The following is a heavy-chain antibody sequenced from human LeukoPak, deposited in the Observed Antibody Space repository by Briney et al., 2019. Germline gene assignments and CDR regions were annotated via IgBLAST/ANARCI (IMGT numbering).Heavy chain of an antibody. J-gene: IGHJ6*02. CDR2: IIPIFGTA. Sequence: SVKVSCKASGYTFTSYDISWVRQAPGQGLEWMGGIIPIFGTANYAQKFQGRVTITADESTSTAYMELSSLRSEDTAVYYCASSRLNYYYDSSGYYIGGVWSDYYYGMDVWGQGTTVTVSS. CDR1: GYTFTSYD. CDR3: ASSRLNYYYDSSGYYIGGVWSDYYYGMDV. V-gene: IGHV1-69*13. D-gene: IGHD3-22*01.